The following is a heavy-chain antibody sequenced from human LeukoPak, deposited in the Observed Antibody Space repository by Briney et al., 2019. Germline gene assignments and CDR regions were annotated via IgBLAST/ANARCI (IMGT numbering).Heavy chain of an antibody. J-gene: IGHJ4*02. D-gene: IGHD1-1*01. V-gene: IGHV4-34*01. CDR1: GGSFSGYY. CDR3: ARGYLFFRPGTYPLQGIPRPFDY. Sequence: SETLSLTCAVYGGSFSGYYWSWIRQPPGKGLEWIGEINHSGSTNYNPSLKSRVTISVDTSKNQFSLKLSSVTAAVTAVYYCARGYLFFRPGTYPLQGIPRPFDYWGQGTLVTVSS. CDR2: INHSGST.